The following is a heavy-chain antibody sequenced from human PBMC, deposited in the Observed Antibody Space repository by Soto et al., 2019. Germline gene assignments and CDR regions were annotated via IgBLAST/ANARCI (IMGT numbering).Heavy chain of an antibody. CDR1: GFTFDDYT. D-gene: IGHD3-10*01. CDR2: ISWGGGST. V-gene: IGHV3-43*01. CDR3: ARDEARFGAFDI. Sequence: GGSLRLSCAASGFTFDDYTMHWVRQAPGKGLEWVSLISWGGGSTYYADSVKGRFTISRDNSKNTLYLQMNSLRAEDTAVYYCARDEARFGAFDIWGQGTMVTVSS. J-gene: IGHJ3*02.